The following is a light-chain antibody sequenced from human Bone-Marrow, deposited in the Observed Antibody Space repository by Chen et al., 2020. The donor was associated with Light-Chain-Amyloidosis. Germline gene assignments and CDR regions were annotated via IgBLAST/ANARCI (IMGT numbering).Light chain of an antibody. CDR3: QQSYSPFLS. Sequence: DLQMTQSPSSLSASVGDRVTISCRASQNITNYLHWYQQKPGKAPNLMIYGVSSLESGVPSRFSGSGSGTAFTLTINSLQPEDSATYYCQQSYSPFLSFGGGTKVDIK. V-gene: IGKV1-39*01. CDR1: QNITNY. CDR2: GVS. J-gene: IGKJ4*01.